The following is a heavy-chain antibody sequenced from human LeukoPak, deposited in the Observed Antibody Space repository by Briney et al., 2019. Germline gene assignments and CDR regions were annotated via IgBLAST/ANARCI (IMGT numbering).Heavy chain of an antibody. J-gene: IGHJ4*02. CDR2: INPNSGGT. V-gene: IGHV1-2*02. CDR3: AIYPRYSSSPPFDY. CDR1: GYTFTGYY. Sequence: ASVKVSCKASGYTFTGYYMHWVPQAPGQGLEWMGWINPNSGGTNYAQKFQGRVTMTRDTTITTAYMELSSLTSDDTAMYYCAIYPRYSSSPPFDYWGQGTLVTVS. D-gene: IGHD6-19*01.